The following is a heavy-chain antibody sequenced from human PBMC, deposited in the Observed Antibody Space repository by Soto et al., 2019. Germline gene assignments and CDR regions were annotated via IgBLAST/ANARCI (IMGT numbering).Heavy chain of an antibody. D-gene: IGHD4-17*01. CDR1: GFTFSSYG. J-gene: IGHJ6*02. CDR3: AKEGGDYSDYYYYSGIDV. Sequence: QVQLVESGGGVVQPGRSLRLSCAASGFTFSSYGMHWVRQAPGKGLEWVAVISYDGSNKYYADSVKGRFTIFRDNTKNTLYLQMNSLRAEDTAVYYCAKEGGDYSDYYYYSGIDVWGQGTTVTVSS. V-gene: IGHV3-30*18. CDR2: ISYDGSNK.